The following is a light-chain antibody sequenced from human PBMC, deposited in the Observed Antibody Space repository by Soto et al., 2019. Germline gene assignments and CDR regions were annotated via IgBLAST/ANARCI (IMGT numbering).Light chain of an antibody. V-gene: IGKV3-20*01. CDR1: QSVSNNY. Sequence: ESVLTQSAGTLSLSPGEIGSLSCRASQSVSNNYLAWYQQKPGQAPRLLIYGASNRATGIPDRFSGSGSGTDFTLTISRLEPEDFAVYYCQQYGFSLRTFGQGTKVDIK. J-gene: IGKJ1*01. CDR2: GAS. CDR3: QQYGFSLRT.